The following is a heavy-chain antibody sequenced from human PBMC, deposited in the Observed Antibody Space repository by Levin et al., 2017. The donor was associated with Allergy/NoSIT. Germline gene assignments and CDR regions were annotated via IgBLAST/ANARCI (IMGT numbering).Heavy chain of an antibody. V-gene: IGHV3-23*01. D-gene: IGHD5-18*01. CDR2: ISCSGGST. CDR1: GFTFSSYA. CDR3: ARWWIQLWSNGGNY. Sequence: GGSLRLSCAASGFTFSSYAMSWVRQAPGKGLEWVSAISCSGGSTYYADSVKGRFTISRDNSKNTLYLQMNSLRAEDTAVYYCARWWIQLWSNGGNYWGQGTLVTVSS. J-gene: IGHJ4*02.